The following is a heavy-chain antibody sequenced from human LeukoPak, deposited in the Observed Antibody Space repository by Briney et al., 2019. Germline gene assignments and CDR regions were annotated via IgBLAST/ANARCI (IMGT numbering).Heavy chain of an antibody. V-gene: IGHV3-21*01. J-gene: IGHJ4*02. CDR3: ASSVVVPAAYNY. D-gene: IGHD2-2*01. CDR2: ISSSSSYI. CDR1: GFTFSSYS. Sequence: PGGSLRLSCAASGFTFSSYSMNWGRQAPGKGLEWVSSISSSSSYIYYADSVKGRFTISRDNAKNSLYLQMNSLRAEDTAVYYCASSVVVPAAYNYWGQGILVTVSS.